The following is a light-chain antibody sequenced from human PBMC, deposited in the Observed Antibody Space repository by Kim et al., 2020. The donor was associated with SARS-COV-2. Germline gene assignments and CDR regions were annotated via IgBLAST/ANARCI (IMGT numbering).Light chain of an antibody. CDR1: QSVTSD. CDR3: QQYNNWPPFT. V-gene: IGKV3-15*01. CDR2: GAS. Sequence: APGDRGTLSCRASQSVTSDLAWYQQKPGQAPRLLIYGASTRATGIPARFSGSGSGTEFTLTISSLQSEDFAVYYCQQYNNWPPFTFGPGTKVDIK. J-gene: IGKJ3*01.